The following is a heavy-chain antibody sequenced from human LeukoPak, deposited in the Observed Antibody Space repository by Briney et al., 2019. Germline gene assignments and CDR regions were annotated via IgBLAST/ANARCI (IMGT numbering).Heavy chain of an antibody. CDR2: INHSGST. V-gene: IGHV4-34*01. D-gene: IGHD4-17*01. CDR3: ARGTRPTTVTTFDY. J-gene: IGHJ4*02. CDR1: GGSFSGYY. Sequence: ETLSLTCAVYGGSFSGYYWSWIRQPPGKGLEWIGEINHSGSTNYNPSLKSRVTISVDTSKNQFSLKLSSVTAADTAAYYCARGTRPTTVTTFDYWGQGTLVTVSS.